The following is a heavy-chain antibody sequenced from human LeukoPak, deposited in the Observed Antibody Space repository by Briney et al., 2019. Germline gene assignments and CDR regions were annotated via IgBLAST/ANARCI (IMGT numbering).Heavy chain of an antibody. J-gene: IGHJ6*02. Sequence: SETLSLTCTVSGGSISSGGYYWSWIRQHPGKGLEWIGYIYYSGSTNYNPSLKSRVTISVDTSKNQFSLKLSSVTAADTAVYYCARAGSWYSHGMDVWGQGTTVTVSS. CDR2: IYYSGST. CDR1: GGSISSGGYY. CDR3: ARAGSWYSHGMDV. V-gene: IGHV4-61*08. D-gene: IGHD6-13*01.